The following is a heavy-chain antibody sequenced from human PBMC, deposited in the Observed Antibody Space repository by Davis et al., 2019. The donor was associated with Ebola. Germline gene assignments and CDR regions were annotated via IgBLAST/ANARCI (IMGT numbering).Heavy chain of an antibody. V-gene: IGHV4-39*01. Sequence: SETLSLTCVDPGGRRIIKIYYWGWIRQSPAKGLEWLGSKFFGGNTNYNPSLDSRVTISLDTSKNQFSLEVTSVTAADTAVYYCARLRLDAFDIWGQGTMVTVSS. D-gene: IGHD4-17*01. CDR1: GGRRIIKIYY. J-gene: IGHJ3*02. CDR2: KFFGGNT. CDR3: ARLRLDAFDI.